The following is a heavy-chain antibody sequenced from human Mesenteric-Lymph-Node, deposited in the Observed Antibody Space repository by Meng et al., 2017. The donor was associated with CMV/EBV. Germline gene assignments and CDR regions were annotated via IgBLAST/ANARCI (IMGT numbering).Heavy chain of an antibody. D-gene: IGHD3-10*01. CDR3: TGDSVSNPNLDY. CDR1: GFNVRDKY. Sequence: VHVLEVGGGLVKPGGSLRLSCAASGFNVRDKYMSWVRQAPGKGLEWVCIIYRGDNTYYIDSVKDRFTVSRDNSKNTMYLQMNSLRVEDTAVYYCTGDSVSNPNLDYWGQGTLVTVST. V-gene: IGHV3-66*01. CDR2: IYRGDNT. J-gene: IGHJ4*02.